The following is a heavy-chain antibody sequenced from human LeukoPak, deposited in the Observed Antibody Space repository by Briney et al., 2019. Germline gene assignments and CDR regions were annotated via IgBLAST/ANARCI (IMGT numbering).Heavy chain of an antibody. J-gene: IGHJ4*02. CDR3: ARDRGYGYYYFDY. CDR2: ISSSSTYI. V-gene: IGHV3-21*01. CDR1: GLTFSSNS. Sequence: PGGSLRLSCADSGLTFSSNSMGWVRRAPGKGLEWVSSISSSSTYIYYADSVRGRFTISRDNAKKSLYLQMDSLRAEDTAVYFCARDRGYGYYYFDYWGQGTLVTVSS. D-gene: IGHD5-12*01.